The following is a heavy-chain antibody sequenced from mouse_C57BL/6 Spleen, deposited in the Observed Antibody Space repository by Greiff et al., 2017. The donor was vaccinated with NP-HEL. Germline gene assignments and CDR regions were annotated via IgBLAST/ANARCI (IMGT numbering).Heavy chain of an antibody. Sequence: EVQLQQSGPELVKPGASVKIPCKASGYTFTDYNMDWVKQSHGKSLEWIGDINPNNGGTIYNQKFKGKATLTVDKSSSTAYMELRSLTSEDTAVYYGARATAQALSFDYWGQGTTLTVSS. V-gene: IGHV1-18*01. J-gene: IGHJ2*01. CDR2: INPNNGGT. CDR1: GYTFTDYN. D-gene: IGHD3-2*02. CDR3: ARATAQALSFDY.